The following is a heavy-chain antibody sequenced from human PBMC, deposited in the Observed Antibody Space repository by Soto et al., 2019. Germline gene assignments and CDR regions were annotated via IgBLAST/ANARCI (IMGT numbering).Heavy chain of an antibody. J-gene: IGHJ6*02. Sequence: GASVKVSCKASGGTFSSYAISWVRQAPGQGLEWMGGIIPIFGTANYAQKFQGRVTITADESTSTAYMELSSLRSEDTAVYYCASYRPDIVVVPAAQYYYGMDVWGQGTTVTVSS. V-gene: IGHV1-69*13. CDR1: GGTFSSYA. CDR3: ASYRPDIVVVPAAQYYYGMDV. CDR2: IIPIFGTA. D-gene: IGHD2-2*01.